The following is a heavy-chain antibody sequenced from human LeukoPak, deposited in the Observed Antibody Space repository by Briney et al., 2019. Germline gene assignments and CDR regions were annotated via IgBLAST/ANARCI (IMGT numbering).Heavy chain of an antibody. CDR2: ISAYNGNT. D-gene: IGHD3-22*01. J-gene: IGHJ3*02. CDR1: GYTFTGYY. CDR3: ARVDIRYYYDSSGAINAFDI. V-gene: IGHV1-18*04. Sequence: ASVKVSCKASGYTFTGYYMHWVRQAPGQGLEWMGWISAYNGNTNYAQKLQGRVTMTTDTSTSTAYMELRSLRSDDTAVYYCARVDIRYYYDSSGAINAFDIWGQGTMVTVSS.